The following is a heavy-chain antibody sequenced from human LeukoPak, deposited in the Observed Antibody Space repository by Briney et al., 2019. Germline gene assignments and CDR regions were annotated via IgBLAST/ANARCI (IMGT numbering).Heavy chain of an antibody. V-gene: IGHV3-7*01. CDR2: IKQDGSEK. CDR1: GFTFSSYW. CDR3: AKVRNFRAPNYYYYGMDV. Sequence: GGSLRLSCAASGFTFSSYWMSWVRQAPGKGLEWVANIKQDGSEKYYVGSVKGRFTISRDNAKNSLYLQMNSLRAEDTAVYYCAKVRNFRAPNYYYYGMDVWGQGTTVTVSS. J-gene: IGHJ6*02. D-gene: IGHD3-3*01.